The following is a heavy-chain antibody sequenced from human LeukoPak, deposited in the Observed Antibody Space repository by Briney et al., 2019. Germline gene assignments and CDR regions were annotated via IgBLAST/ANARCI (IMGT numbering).Heavy chain of an antibody. V-gene: IGHV3-13*05. CDR2: IGTAGDP. CDR1: GFTFSSYD. J-gene: IGHJ6*02. Sequence: GGSLRLSCAASGFTFSSYDMHWVRQATGKGLEWVSAIGTAGDPYYPGSVKGRFTISRDNSKNTLYLQMNSLRAEDTAVYYCARGFFLAASYYGMDVWGQGTPVTVSS. D-gene: IGHD1-26*01. CDR3: ARGFFLAASYYGMDV.